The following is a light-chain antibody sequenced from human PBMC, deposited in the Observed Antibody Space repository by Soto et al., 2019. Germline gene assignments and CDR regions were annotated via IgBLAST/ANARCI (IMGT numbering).Light chain of an antibody. J-gene: IGKJ1*01. V-gene: IGKV1-33*01. CDR3: QQYDNLPWT. Sequence: DIQMTQSPSSLSASVGDRVTITCQASQAISNYLNWYQQKPGKAPKLLIYDASNLETGGPSRFSGSGSGADFTFTISRLQAEDIATYYCQQYDNLPWTFGQGTKVEIK. CDR1: QAISNY. CDR2: DAS.